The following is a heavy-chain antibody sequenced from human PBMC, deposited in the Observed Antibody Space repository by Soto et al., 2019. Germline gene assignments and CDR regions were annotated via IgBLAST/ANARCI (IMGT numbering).Heavy chain of an antibody. CDR2: IIDSGGST. CDR1: GFTVSSNY. J-gene: IGHJ6*02. CDR3: AKGRSYYYYYGVDV. Sequence: PGGSLRLSCAASGFTVSSNYMGWIRQAPGKGLEWVSDIIDSGGSTYYADSVKGRFTISRDNSKSTLYLQMNSLRAEDAALYYCAKGRSYYYYYGVDVWGQGTTVTVSS. V-gene: IGHV3-23*01.